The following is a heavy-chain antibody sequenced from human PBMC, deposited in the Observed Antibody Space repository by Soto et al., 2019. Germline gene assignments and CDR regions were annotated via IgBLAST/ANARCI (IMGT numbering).Heavy chain of an antibody. CDR1: GGSISSGDYY. Sequence: PSETLSLTCTVSGGSISSGDYYWSWIRQPPGKGLEWIGYIYYSGSTNYNPSLKSRVTISVDTSKNQFSLKLSSVTAADTAVYYCASVGPWFGEFHYYYYGMDVWGQGTTVTVSS. D-gene: IGHD3-10*01. J-gene: IGHJ6*02. CDR2: IYYSGST. CDR3: ASVGPWFGEFHYYYYGMDV. V-gene: IGHV4-30-4*01.